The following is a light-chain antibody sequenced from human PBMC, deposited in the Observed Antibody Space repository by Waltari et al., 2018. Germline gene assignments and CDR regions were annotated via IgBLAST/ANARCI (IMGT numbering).Light chain of an antibody. Sequence: QSVLTQPPSVSGAPGPRVTISCTGRGSNIGAGSDLPWDQQLPRAAPNLLIYGSSTRPVGVPDRFFGSTSGTSASLAITGLQAEDEADYYCQSYDTSLSVVFGGGTKLTVL. J-gene: IGLJ3*02. V-gene: IGLV1-40*01. CDR3: QSYDTSLSVV. CDR2: GSS. CDR1: GSNIGAGSD.